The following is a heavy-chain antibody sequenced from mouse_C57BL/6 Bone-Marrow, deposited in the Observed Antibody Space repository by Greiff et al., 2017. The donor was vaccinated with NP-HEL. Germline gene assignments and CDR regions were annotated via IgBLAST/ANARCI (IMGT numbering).Heavy chain of an antibody. Sequence: EVKLQESGPGLVKPSQSLSLTCSVTGYSITSGYYWNWIRQFPGNKLEWMGYISYDGSNNYNPSLKNRISITRDTSKNQFFLKLNSVTTEDTATYYCARAGLPFMDYWGQGTSVTVSS. CDR1: GYSITSGYY. CDR3: ARAGLPFMDY. V-gene: IGHV3-6*01. J-gene: IGHJ4*01. CDR2: ISYDGSN.